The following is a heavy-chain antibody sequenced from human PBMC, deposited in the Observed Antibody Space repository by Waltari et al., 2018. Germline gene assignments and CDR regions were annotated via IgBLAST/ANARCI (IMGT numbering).Heavy chain of an antibody. D-gene: IGHD3-22*01. CDR1: GYSISSGYY. J-gene: IGHJ4*02. V-gene: IGHV4-38-2*02. Sequence: QVQLQESGPGLVKPSETLSLTCAFSGYSISSGYYWGWVRQPQGKGLKWIGSIHHCGNTCYHPSLKSRVTISVDTSKNQFSLKLSSVTAADTAMYFCVGDYEGVINYLDFWGQGTLVSVSS. CDR3: VGDYEGVINYLDF. CDR2: IHHCGNT.